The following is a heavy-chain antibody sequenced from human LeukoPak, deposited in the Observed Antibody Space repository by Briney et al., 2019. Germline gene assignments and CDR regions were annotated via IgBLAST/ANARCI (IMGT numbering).Heavy chain of an antibody. D-gene: IGHD6-13*01. CDR1: GGSISSYY. CDR3: ATQIAAAGLNYYYYYMDV. V-gene: IGHV4-38-2*02. Sequence: PSETLSLTCTVSGGSISSYYWGWIRQPPGKGLEWIGSIYHSGSTYYNPSLKSRVTISVDTSKNQFSLKLSSVTAADTAVFYCATQIAAAGLNYYYYYMDVWGKGTTVTVSS. J-gene: IGHJ6*03. CDR2: IYHSGST.